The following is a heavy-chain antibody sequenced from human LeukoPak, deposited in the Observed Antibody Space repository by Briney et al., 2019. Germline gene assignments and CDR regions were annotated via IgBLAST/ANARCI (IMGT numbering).Heavy chain of an antibody. CDR1: GGSISSYY. Sequence: PSETLSLTCTVSGGSISSYYWSWIRQPPGKGLEWIGYIYYSGSTNYNPSLKSRVTISVDTSKNQFSLKLSSVTAADMAVYYCARVAVVGATTFDYWGQGTLVTVSS. D-gene: IGHD1-26*01. V-gene: IGHV4-59*01. CDR3: ARVAVVGATTFDY. J-gene: IGHJ4*02. CDR2: IYYSGST.